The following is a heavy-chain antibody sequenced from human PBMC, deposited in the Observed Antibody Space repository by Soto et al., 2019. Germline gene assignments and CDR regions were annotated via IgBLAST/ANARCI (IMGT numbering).Heavy chain of an antibody. CDR2: INAGNGNT. D-gene: IGHD2-15*01. V-gene: IGHV1-3*01. CDR3: ARDRRYCTGGSCYSEGSLPY. J-gene: IGHJ4*02. Sequence: QVPLVQSGAEVKKPGASVKVSCKASGYTFTNYAMNWVRQAPGQSLEWMGWINAGNGNTKYSQKFQGRVTITRDTSASTASMELSSLRSEDTAVYYCARDRRYCTGGSCYSEGSLPYGGQGTLVIVSS. CDR1: GYTFTNYA.